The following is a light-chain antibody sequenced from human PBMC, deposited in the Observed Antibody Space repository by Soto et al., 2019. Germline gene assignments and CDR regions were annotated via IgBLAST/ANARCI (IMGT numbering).Light chain of an antibody. V-gene: IGLV2-8*01. CDR1: SSDVGDYNY. CDR3: SAYAGSNSYV. Sequence: QSVLTQPPSASGSPGQSVTISCTGTSSDVGDYNYVSWYQQHPGKAPKLMIYEVSKRPSGVPDRVSGSKSGNTASLTGAGLQSEYEADYYCSAYAGSNSYVFGTGTKLTVL. CDR2: EVS. J-gene: IGLJ1*01.